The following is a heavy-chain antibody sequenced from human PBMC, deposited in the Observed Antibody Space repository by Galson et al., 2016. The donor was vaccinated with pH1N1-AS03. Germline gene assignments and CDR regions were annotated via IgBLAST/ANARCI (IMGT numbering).Heavy chain of an antibody. CDR2: ISWDGADT. D-gene: IGHD3-16*01. J-gene: IGHJ4*02. CDR1: GFIFDDYS. Sequence: SLRLSCAASGFIFDDYSMVWVRQAPGKGLEWLCLISWDGADTYYEDSVEGRFTISRDNSQNSLYLHMNSVTPEDAAFYYRAKYRERADTWGGSLDSWGQGTLVTVSS. CDR3: AKYRERADTWGGSLDS. V-gene: IGHV3-43*01.